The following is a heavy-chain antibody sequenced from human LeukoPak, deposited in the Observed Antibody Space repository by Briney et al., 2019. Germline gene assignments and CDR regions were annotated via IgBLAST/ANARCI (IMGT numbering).Heavy chain of an antibody. CDR1: GGTFNSYA. D-gene: IGHD4-23*01. CDR3: ARDLYGGTSATFDY. Sequence: GASVKVSCKASGGTFNSYAISWVRQAPGQGLEWMGGIIPIFGTANYAQKFQGRVTITADKSTSTAYMELSSLRSEDTAVYYCARDLYGGTSATFDYWGQGTLVTVSS. V-gene: IGHV1-69*06. CDR2: IIPIFGTA. J-gene: IGHJ4*02.